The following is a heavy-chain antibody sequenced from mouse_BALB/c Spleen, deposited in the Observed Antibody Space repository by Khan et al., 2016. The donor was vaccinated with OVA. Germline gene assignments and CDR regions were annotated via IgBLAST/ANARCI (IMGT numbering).Heavy chain of an antibody. J-gene: IGHJ2*01. D-gene: IGHD1-2*01. CDR1: GYSITSGYG. V-gene: IGHV3-2*02. CDR3: ARTARINY. CDR2: ISYSGST. Sequence: VQLKESGPGLVKPSQSLSLTCTVTGYSITSGYGWNWIRQFPGNKLEWMGYISYSGSTNYNPSIKSRISITRDTSKNQFFLQLNSVTTEDTATYYCARTARINYWGQGTTLTVSS.